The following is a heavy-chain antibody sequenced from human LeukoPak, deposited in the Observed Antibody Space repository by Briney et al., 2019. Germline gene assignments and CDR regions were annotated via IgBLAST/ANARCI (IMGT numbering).Heavy chain of an antibody. D-gene: IGHD6-19*01. J-gene: IGHJ4*02. CDR3: ARVPGSGWFTAVDY. Sequence: GGSLRLSCAASGFTFRSNWMHWVRQTPGKGLVWVSRISSEGSVTNYADSVKGRFTISRDNAKNTLYLVMNNLRADDTAIYFCARVPGSGWFTAVDYWGQGTLVSVSS. V-gene: IGHV3-74*01. CDR2: ISSEGSVT. CDR1: GFTFRSNW.